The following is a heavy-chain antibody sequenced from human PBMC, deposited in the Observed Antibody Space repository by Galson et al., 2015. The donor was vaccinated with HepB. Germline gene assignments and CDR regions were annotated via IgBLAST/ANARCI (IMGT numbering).Heavy chain of an antibody. D-gene: IGHD6-19*01. CDR2: TYYRSKWYS. V-gene: IGHV6-1*01. CDR3: ARVAGTIYYYGMDV. J-gene: IGHJ6*02. CDR1: GDSVSSNSAA. Sequence: CAISGDSVSSNSAAWNWIRRSPSRGLEWLGRTYYRSKWYSDYAVSVRSRITINPDTSKNQFSLQLKSVTPEDTAVYYCARVAGTIYYYGMDVRGQGTTVTVSS.